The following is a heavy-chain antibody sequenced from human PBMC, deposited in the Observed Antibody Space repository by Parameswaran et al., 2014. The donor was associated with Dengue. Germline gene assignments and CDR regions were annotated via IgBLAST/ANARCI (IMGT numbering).Heavy chain of an antibody. D-gene: IGHD5-18*01. V-gene: IGHV3-33*01. Sequence: WIRQPQEGLEWVAVIWYDGSNKYYADSVKGRFTISRDNSKNTLYLQMNSLRAEDTAVYYCARETAMGPYYYYGMDVWGQGTTVTSP. CDR3: ARETAMGPYYYYGMDV. J-gene: IGHJ6*02. CDR2: IWYDGSNK.